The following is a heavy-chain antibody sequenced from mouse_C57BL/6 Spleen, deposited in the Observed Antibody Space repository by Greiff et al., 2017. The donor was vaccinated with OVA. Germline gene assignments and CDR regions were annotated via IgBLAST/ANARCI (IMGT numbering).Heavy chain of an antibody. CDR1: GFSLTSYG. CDR2: IWSGGSA. J-gene: IGHJ1*03. V-gene: IGHV2-2*01. Sequence: VQLQESGPGLVQPSQSLSITCTVSGFSLTSYGVHWVRQSPGQGLEWLGVIWSGGSADYTAAFISRLSISKDNSKSQVFLKMNSLQADDTAIYYCARKPWGAYWYFDVWGTGTTVTVSS. CDR3: ARKPWGAYWYFDV.